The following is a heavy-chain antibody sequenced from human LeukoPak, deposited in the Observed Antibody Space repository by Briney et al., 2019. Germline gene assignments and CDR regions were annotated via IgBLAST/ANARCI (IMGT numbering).Heavy chain of an antibody. CDR3: AREAEYYCDSSGTFDY. D-gene: IGHD3-22*01. J-gene: IGHJ4*02. CDR1: GYTFTSYG. Sequence: ASVTVSFKSSGYTFTSYGISWVRQAPAQGLEWMGWISAYNGNTNYAQKHHGRVTMTTDTTTSTTYMELRRVRSDDTAVYYCAREAEYYCDSSGTFDYWGEGSLVTVSS. V-gene: IGHV1-18*01. CDR2: ISAYNGNT.